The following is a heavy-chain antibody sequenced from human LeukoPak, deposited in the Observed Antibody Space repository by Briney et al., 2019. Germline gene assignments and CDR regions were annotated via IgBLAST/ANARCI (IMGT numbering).Heavy chain of an antibody. Sequence: KPSETLSLTCTVSGGSLSSYFWSWIREPPGKGLEWIGYIYYSGSNNYNPSLKSRVTISVDTSKNQFSLKLSSVTAADTAVYYCARRQGDYWGQGTLVTVSS. J-gene: IGHJ4*02. V-gene: IGHV4-59*08. CDR2: IYYSGSN. CDR1: GGSLSSYF. CDR3: ARRQGDY.